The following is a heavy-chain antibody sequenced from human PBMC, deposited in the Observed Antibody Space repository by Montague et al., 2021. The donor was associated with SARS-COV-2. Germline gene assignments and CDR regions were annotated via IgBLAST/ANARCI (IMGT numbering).Heavy chain of an antibody. Sequence: SETLSLTCTVSGGSISSYYWCWIRQPPGTGLQWIGYIYNNGSTNCNTSLTSRVTLSIDTSTNQFSLKLTSVTAADTAVYYCARGGGDSADYYYYAMDVWGRGTTVTVSS. CDR3: ARGGGDSADYYYYAMDV. J-gene: IGHJ6*02. V-gene: IGHV4-59*01. CDR2: IYNNGST. D-gene: IGHD2-21*02. CDR1: GGSISSYY.